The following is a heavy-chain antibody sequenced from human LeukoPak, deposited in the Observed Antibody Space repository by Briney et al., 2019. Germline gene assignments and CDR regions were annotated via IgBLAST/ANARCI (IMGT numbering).Heavy chain of an antibody. CDR3: VRDSWISSSWTYDF. D-gene: IGHD6-13*01. CDR2: INSRSTYI. J-gene: IGHJ4*02. Sequence: GGSLRLSCAASGFTFSNYNMNWVRQAPGKGLEWVSSINSRSTYIYYGDSVRGRFIISRDNAKNSLYLQMNRLRAEDTAVYYCVRDSWISSSWTYDFWGQGTLVTVSS. V-gene: IGHV3-21*01. CDR1: GFTFSNYN.